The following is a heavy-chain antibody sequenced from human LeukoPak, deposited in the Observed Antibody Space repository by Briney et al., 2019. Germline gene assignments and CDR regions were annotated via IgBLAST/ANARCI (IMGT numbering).Heavy chain of an antibody. Sequence: PGGSLRLSCAASGFTFSDYYMSWIRQVPGKGLEWVSYIGRSGTTIHYADSVKGRFTISWDNAKKSLYLQMNSLRAEDTAVYYCARDLSYFDYWGQGTLVTVSS. CDR2: IGRSGTTI. J-gene: IGHJ4*02. CDR1: GFTFSDYY. CDR3: ARDLSYFDY. V-gene: IGHV3-11*04.